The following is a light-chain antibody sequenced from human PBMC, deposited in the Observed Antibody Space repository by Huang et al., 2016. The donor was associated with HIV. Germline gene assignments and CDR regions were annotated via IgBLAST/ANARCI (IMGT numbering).Light chain of an antibody. Sequence: EIVVTQSPATVSLSPGERATLSCWASQDVGSHLAWYQQKPGQPPRLLIYDVSNRATGIPARFSASGSGTDFTLTVSSLGPEDFAVYYCQQRRGWPPTFGQGTRLEIK. J-gene: IGKJ5*01. CDR2: DVS. V-gene: IGKV3-11*01. CDR1: QDVGSH. CDR3: QQRRGWPPT.